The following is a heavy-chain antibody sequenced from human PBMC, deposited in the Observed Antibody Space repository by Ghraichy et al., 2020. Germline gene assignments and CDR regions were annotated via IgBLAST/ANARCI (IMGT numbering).Heavy chain of an antibody. CDR3: ARQSVLDGAVAWGWFVP. Sequence: GSLRLSCTVPGGSISSPSYYWGWIRQPPGKGLEWIGSIYYSGVTYYTPSLKSRVTISVATSTNQFSLRLSSVTAADTAVYSCARQSVLDGAVAWGWFVPWRQGILVTVSS. D-gene: IGHD5/OR15-5a*01. CDR1: GGSISSPSYY. V-gene: IGHV4-39*01. CDR2: IYYSGVT. J-gene: IGHJ5*02.